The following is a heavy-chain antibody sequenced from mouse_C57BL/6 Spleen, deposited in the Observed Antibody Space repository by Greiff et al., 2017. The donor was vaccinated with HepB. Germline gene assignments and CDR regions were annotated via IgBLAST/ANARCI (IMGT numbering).Heavy chain of an antibody. J-gene: IGHJ1*03. V-gene: IGHV3-1*01. CDR3: ARGGITTVVAERYFDV. CDR1: GYSITSGYD. CDR2: ISYSGST. Sequence: ESGPGMVKPSQSLSLTCTVTGYSITSGYDWHWIRHFPGNKLEWMGYISYSGSTNYNPSLKSRISITHDTSKNHFFLKLNSVTTEDTATYYCARGGITTVVAERYFDVWGTGTTVTVSS. D-gene: IGHD1-1*01.